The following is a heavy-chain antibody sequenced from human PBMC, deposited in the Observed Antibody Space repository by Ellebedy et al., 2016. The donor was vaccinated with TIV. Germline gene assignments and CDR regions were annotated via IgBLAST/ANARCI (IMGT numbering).Heavy chain of an antibody. Sequence: MPSETLSLTCSVSGSSISSGYYWSWIRQPPGKGLEWIGYIYSSGSGEYNPSLKSRVTMSVDTSKSQFSLRLNSVTAADTAVYYCARSGGWYTPYDYWGQGTLVTVSS. V-gene: IGHV4-61*01. CDR1: GSSISSGYY. D-gene: IGHD6-19*01. CDR3: ARSGGWYTPYDY. J-gene: IGHJ4*02. CDR2: IYSSGSG.